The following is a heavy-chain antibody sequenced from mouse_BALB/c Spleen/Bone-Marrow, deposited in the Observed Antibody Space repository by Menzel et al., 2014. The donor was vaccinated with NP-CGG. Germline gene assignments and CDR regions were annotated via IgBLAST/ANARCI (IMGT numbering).Heavy chain of an antibody. V-gene: IGHV5-17*02. J-gene: IGHJ1*01. CDR2: ISSGSSTI. CDR1: GFTFSSFG. Sequence: EVKVVESGGGLVQPGGSRRLSCAASGFTFSSFGMHWVRQAPEKGLEWVAYISSGSSTIFYVDTVKGRFTISRDNPKNTLFLQMTSLRSEDTAMYYCTRRGNWDDFDVWGAGTTVTVSS. D-gene: IGHD4-1*01. CDR3: TRRGNWDDFDV.